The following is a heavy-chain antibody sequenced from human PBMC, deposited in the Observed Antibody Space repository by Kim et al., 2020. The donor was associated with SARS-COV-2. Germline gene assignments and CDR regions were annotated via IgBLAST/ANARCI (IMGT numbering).Heavy chain of an antibody. J-gene: IGHJ6*02. V-gene: IGHV3-33*06. CDR3: AKVVVAATYYYGMDV. D-gene: IGHD2-15*01. CDR1: GFTFSSYG. CDR2: IWYDGSNK. Sequence: GGSLRLSCAASGFTFSSYGMHWVRQAPGKGLEWVAVIWYDGSNKYYADSVKGRFTISRDNSKNTLYLQMNSLRAEDTAVYYCAKVVVAATYYYGMDVWGQGTTVTVSS.